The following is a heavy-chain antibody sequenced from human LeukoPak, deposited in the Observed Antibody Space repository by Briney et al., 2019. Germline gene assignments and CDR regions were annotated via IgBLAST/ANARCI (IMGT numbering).Heavy chain of an antibody. D-gene: IGHD6-19*01. CDR2: INAGNGNT. CDR3: AREGGSGWYDFDY. J-gene: IGHJ4*02. CDR1: GYTFTSYA. V-gene: IGHV1-3*01. Sequence: ASVKVSCKASGYTFTSYAMHWVRQAPGQRLEWMGWINAGNGNTKYSQKFQGRVTMTRDTSISTAYMELSRLRSDDTAVYYCAREGGSGWYDFDYWGQGTLVTVSS.